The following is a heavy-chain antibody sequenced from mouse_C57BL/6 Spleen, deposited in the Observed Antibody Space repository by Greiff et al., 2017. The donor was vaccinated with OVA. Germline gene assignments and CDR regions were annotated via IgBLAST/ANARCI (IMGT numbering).Heavy chain of an antibody. CDR1: GYSFTDYN. V-gene: IGHV1-39*01. CDR2: INPNYGTT. D-gene: IGHD1-1*01. Sequence: VQLQQSGPELVKPGASVKISCTASGYSFTDYNMTWVQQSNGKSLEWIGVINPNYGTTSYNQKFKGKATLTVDQSSSTAYMQLNSLTSEDSAVYDCARLNYYGSSLDDWGQGTTLTVSS. CDR3: ARLNYYGSSLDD. J-gene: IGHJ2*01.